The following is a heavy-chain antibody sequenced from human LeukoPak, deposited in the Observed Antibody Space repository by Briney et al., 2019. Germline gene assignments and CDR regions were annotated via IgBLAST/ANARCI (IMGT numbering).Heavy chain of an antibody. Sequence: PGGSLRLSCAASGFTFSSYGMSWVRQAPGKGLEWVSAISGSGGSTFYADSVKGRFTISRDHSKNTLYLQMSSLRAEDTGVYYCATSRYSSGSVDDSWGQGTPVTVSS. J-gene: IGHJ4*02. D-gene: IGHD2-15*01. CDR3: ATSRYSSGSVDDS. CDR2: ISGSGGST. CDR1: GFTFSSYG. V-gene: IGHV3-23*01.